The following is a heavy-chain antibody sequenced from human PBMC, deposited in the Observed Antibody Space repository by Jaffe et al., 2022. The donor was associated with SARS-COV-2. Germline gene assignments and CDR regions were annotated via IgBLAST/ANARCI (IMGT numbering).Heavy chain of an antibody. D-gene: IGHD4-17*01. Sequence: QVQLVESGGGVVQPGRSLRLSCAASGFTFSSYGMHWVRQAPGKGLEWVAVISYDGSNKYYADSVKGRFTISRDNSKNTLYLQMNSLRAEDTAVYYCAKEDYGDYSSAFDIWGQGTMVTVSS. V-gene: IGHV3-30*18. CDR3: AKEDYGDYSSAFDI. CDR1: GFTFSSYG. J-gene: IGHJ3*02. CDR2: ISYDGSNK.